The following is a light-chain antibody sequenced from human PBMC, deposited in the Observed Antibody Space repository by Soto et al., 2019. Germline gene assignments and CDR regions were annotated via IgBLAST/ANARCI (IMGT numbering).Light chain of an antibody. V-gene: IGKV3-11*01. CDR1: QSVSSY. CDR2: DAS. CDR3: QKSSSWPLT. J-gene: IGKJ4*01. Sequence: EIVLTQSPATLSLSPGERAALSCRASQSVSSYLAWYQQKPGQAPRLLIYDASNRATGIPARFSGSGSATDFTLTISRLQSEDFAVYYCQKSSSWPLTFGGGTKVDIK.